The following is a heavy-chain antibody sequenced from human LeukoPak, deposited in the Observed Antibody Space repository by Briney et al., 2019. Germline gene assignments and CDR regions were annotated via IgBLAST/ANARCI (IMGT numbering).Heavy chain of an antibody. CDR2: IYPADSDT. Sequence: GESLKISCKGSGYTFTTYWIGWVRQMPGKGLEWMGIIYPADSDTRYSPSFQGQVTISADKSIDTAYLQWSSLKASDTAIYYCAKIDRQYCSRSSCYALDYWGQGTQVTVSS. D-gene: IGHD2-2*01. J-gene: IGHJ4*02. V-gene: IGHV5-51*01. CDR1: GYTFTTYW. CDR3: AKIDRQYCSRSSCYALDY.